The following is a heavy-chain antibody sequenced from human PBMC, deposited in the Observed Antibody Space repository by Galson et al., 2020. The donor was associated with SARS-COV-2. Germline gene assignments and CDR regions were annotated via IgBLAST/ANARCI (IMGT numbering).Heavy chain of an antibody. CDR2: LDWAADN. CDR3: ARIASYCGYSSSWYHYYAFDI. J-gene: IGHJ3*02. CDR1: GFSLRTRGLC. D-gene: IGHD6-13*01. V-gene: IGHV2-70*01. Sequence: SGPTLVNPTQTLTLTCTFSGFSLRTRGLCVRWIRLPPGKALEWLALLDWAADNSYSTSLKTRLTISKDTSKNQVVLTMTNMDPVDTATYYCARIASYCGYSSSWYHYYAFDIWCQGTMVTVSS.